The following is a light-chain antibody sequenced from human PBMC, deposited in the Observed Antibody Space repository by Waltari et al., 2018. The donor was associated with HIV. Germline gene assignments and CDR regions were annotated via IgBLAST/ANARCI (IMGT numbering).Light chain of an antibody. V-gene: IGKV1-5*01. Sequence: DIQMTQSPATLSASVGDRVTISCRASQNINRWLAWYQQRPVKPPKFLIYQASSLESGVPSRFSGSGSGTLFTLTINSLQPADFATYYCQQYHAYPVTFGGGTKVESK. J-gene: IGKJ4*01. CDR3: QQYHAYPVT. CDR1: QNINRW. CDR2: QAS.